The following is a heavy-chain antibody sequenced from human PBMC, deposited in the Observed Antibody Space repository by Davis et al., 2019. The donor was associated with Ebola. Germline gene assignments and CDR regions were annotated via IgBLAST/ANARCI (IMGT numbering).Heavy chain of an antibody. Sequence: AASVKVSCKASGYTFTSYAIHRVRQAPGQRLEWMGWINAGNGNTKYSQKFQGRVTITRDTSASTAYMELSSLRSEDTAVYYCAGSSTWHHSAEYWGQGTLVTVSS. CDR3: AGSSTWHHSAEY. J-gene: IGHJ4*02. D-gene: IGHD6-13*01. CDR1: GYTFTSYA. V-gene: IGHV1-3*01. CDR2: INAGNGNT.